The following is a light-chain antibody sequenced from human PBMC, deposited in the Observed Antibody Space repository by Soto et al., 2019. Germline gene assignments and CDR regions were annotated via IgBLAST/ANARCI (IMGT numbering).Light chain of an antibody. J-gene: IGLJ1*01. Sequence: QSVLTQPPSVPGAPGQRVSISCTASSSNIGAGYDVHWYQHLPGTAPKLLIYANNNRPSGVPDRFSGFKSGTSASLAITGLQAEDEADYYCQSYDSSRSPLYVFGTGTKVTVL. CDR1: SSNIGAGYD. CDR3: QSYDSSRSPLYV. V-gene: IGLV1-40*01. CDR2: ANN.